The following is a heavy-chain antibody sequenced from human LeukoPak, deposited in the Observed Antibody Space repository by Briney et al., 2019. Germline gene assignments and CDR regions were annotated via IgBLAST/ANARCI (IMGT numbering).Heavy chain of an antibody. J-gene: IGHJ5*02. D-gene: IGHD5-18*01. CDR1: GYTLTSYG. CDR2: ISAYNGNT. Sequence: ASVKVSCKASGYTLTSYGISWVRQAPGQGLEWMGWISAYNGNTNYAQKLQGRVTMTTDTSTSTAYMELRSLRSDDTAVYYCARDQDYVDTAMVTLPRGANWFDPWGQGTLVTVSS. V-gene: IGHV1-18*01. CDR3: ARDQDYVDTAMVTLPRGANWFDP.